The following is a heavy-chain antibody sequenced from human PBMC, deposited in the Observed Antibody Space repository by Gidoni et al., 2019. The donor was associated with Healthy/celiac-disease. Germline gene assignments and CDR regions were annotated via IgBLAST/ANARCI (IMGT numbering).Heavy chain of an antibody. CDR3: AREYIAAAGRWFDP. V-gene: IGHV1-69*01. J-gene: IGHJ5*02. CDR1: GGTFSSDA. CDR2: SIPILGTA. D-gene: IGHD6-13*01. Sequence: QVQLVQSGAEVKKPGSSVKVSCKASGGTFSSDAISWVRQAPGQGLEWMGGSIPILGTANYAQKFQGRVTITADESTSTAYMELSSLRSEDTAVYYCAREYIAAAGRWFDPWGQGTLVTVSS.